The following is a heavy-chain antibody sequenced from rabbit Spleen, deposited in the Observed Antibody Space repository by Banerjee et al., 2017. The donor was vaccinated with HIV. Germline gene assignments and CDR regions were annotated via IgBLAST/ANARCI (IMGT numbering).Heavy chain of an antibody. CDR3: VRDQAGDADYGPYYLNL. J-gene: IGHJ4*01. V-gene: IGHV1S40*01. Sequence: QSLEESGGGLVQPEGSLTLTCKASGFDFSSDYYMCWVRQAPGKGLEWIACINAATAKPVYATWAKGRFTISRTSSTTVTLRMTSLTAADTATYFCVRDQAGDADYGPYYLNLWGQGTLVTVS. CDR2: INAATAKP. D-gene: IGHD2-1*01. CDR1: GFDFSSDYY.